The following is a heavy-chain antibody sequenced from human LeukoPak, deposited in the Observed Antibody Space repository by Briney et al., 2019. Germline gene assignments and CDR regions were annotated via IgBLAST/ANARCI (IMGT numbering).Heavy chain of an antibody. CDR3: AKQGAVRQDYYMDV. CDR1: GGSFSSYA. CDR2: IIPIFGTP. V-gene: IGHV1-69*06. J-gene: IGHJ6*03. Sequence: GSSVNVSCKASGGSFSSYAITWVRQAPGQGLEWMGRIIPIFGTPTYAQKFRGRVTITADMGSSTAYLELTSLTAEDTARYFCAKQGAVRQDYYMDVWGNGTTVTVSS. D-gene: IGHD3-16*01.